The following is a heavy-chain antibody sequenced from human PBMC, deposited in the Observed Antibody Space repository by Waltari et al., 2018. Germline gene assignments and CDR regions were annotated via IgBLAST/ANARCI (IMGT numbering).Heavy chain of an antibody. CDR3: SVSLNY. Sequence: EVHLVESGGGLVQPGGSLRLSCAASGFTFRNEWMDWVRQAPGKGLEWVANIKPDGTESHYVDSVKGRFTISRDNAQNLLYLQMNSLRAEDTAVYYCSVSLNYWGQGTLVTVSS. J-gene: IGHJ4*02. CDR1: GFTFRNEW. CDR2: IKPDGTES. V-gene: IGHV3-7*01.